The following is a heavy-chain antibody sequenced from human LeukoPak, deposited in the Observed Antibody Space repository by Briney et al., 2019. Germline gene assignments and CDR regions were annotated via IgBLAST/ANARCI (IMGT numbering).Heavy chain of an antibody. J-gene: IGHJ3*02. CDR2: ISGSGGST. D-gene: IGHD3-22*01. CDR3: AKVSRITMIVVVTPDAFDI. CDR1: GFTFSSYG. V-gene: IGHV3-23*01. Sequence: GGTLRLSCAASGFTFSSYGMNWVRQAPGKGLEWVSGISGSGGSTYYADSVKGRFTISRDNSKNTLYLQMDSLRAEDTAVYYCAKVSRITMIVVVTPDAFDIWGQGTMVTVSS.